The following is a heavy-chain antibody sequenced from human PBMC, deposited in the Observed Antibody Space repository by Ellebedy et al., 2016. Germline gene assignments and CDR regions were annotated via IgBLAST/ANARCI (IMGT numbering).Heavy chain of an antibody. Sequence: GGSLRLSXAPSEFTFSTFAMSWVRQAPGKGLEWVSAISGRGDDTYYADSVKGRFTISRDPSKNSLYMQMNSLRAEDTAVYYCAKLHLYGGSYYANYYYYGMDVWGQGTTVTVSS. J-gene: IGHJ6*02. V-gene: IGHV3-23*01. CDR1: EFTFSTFA. CDR3: AKLHLYGGSYYANYYYYGMDV. D-gene: IGHD1-26*01. CDR2: ISGRGDDT.